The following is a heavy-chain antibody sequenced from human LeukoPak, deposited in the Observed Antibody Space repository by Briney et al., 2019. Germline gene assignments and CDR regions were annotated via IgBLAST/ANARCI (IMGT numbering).Heavy chain of an antibody. Sequence: SETLSLTCAVSGYSISSGYYWGWFRQPPGKGPEWIGCIYHSGTTYYNPSLKSRVTISVDTSKNQFSLKLSSVTAADTAVYYCARGPAGYSYGHPGYHYYMDVWGKGTTVTVSS. J-gene: IGHJ6*03. CDR1: GYSISSGYY. V-gene: IGHV4-38-2*01. D-gene: IGHD5-18*01. CDR2: IYHSGTT. CDR3: ARGPAGYSYGHPGYHYYMDV.